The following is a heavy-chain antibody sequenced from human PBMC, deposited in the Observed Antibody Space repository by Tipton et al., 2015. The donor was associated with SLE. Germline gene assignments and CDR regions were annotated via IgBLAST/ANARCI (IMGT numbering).Heavy chain of an antibody. Sequence: GAEVKKPGASVKVSCKASGYSFTTHDIIWVRQAPGQGLEWMGWISGYIGDTDYAQKFQGRVTMTTDTSTSTAYMELRSLRSDDTAVYYCARDKGKYGDYDYWGQGTLVTVSS. V-gene: IGHV1-18*01. CDR1: GYSFTTHD. CDR3: ARDKGKYGDYDY. CDR2: ISGYIGDT. D-gene: IGHD4-17*01. J-gene: IGHJ4*02.